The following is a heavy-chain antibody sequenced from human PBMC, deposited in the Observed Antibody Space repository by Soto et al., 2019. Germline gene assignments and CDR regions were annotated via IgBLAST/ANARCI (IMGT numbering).Heavy chain of an antibody. CDR3: ARASSCAYDSCAFDP. CDR2: IYYTGST. D-gene: IGHD3-16*01. J-gene: IGHJ5*02. V-gene: IGHV4-59*01. Sequence: QVQMQESGPGLVNPSETLSLTCTVSGGSISTYYWSWIRQPPGKGLEWIGFIYYTGSTNYNPSLKSRVTLSLDTSKNQFSLKLSSVTAADTAVYYCARASSCAYDSCAFDPWGQGTLVTVSS. CDR1: GGSISTYY.